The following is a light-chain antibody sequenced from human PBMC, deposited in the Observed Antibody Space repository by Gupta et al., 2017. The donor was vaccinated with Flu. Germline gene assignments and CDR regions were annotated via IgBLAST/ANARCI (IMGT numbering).Light chain of an antibody. V-gene: IGLV2-14*01. Sequence: IAISCTVTTIDVGANNYVSWYQQHPGKAPKVMIYGVNNRPSGVSDRFSGSKSGNTASLTISGLQAEDEADYYCSSYRSSSTSFFFGTGTKVTVL. CDR1: TIDVGANNY. J-gene: IGLJ1*01. CDR2: GVN. CDR3: SSYRSSSTSFF.